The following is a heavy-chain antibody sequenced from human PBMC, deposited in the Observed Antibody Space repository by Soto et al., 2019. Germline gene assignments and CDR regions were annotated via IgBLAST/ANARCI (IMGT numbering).Heavy chain of an antibody. CDR2: ISSGSAAI. V-gene: IGHV3-48*02. CDR1: GFTFSSYS. Sequence: EVQLVESGGGLVQPGGSLRRSCAASGFTFSSYSMNWVRQAPGKGLEWVSYISSGSAAIYYADSVKGRFTISRDNAKNSLYLQMNSLRDEDTAVYCCARGSDAFDIWGQGTMIPVSS. J-gene: IGHJ3*02. CDR3: ARGSDAFDI.